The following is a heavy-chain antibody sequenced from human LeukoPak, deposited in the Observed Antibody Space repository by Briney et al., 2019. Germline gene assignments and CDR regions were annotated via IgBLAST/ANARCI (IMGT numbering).Heavy chain of an antibody. Sequence: GGSLRLSCEASGFTFSAYAMTWVRQAPGKGLEWVSSVGSDNKPHYSESVKGRFAISRDNSKNILFLHLNSLRAEDTALYYCARDLHYYVAMDFWGQGTTVTVSS. D-gene: IGHD3-10*02. CDR3: ARDLHYYVAMDF. CDR2: VGSDNKP. J-gene: IGHJ6*02. CDR1: GFTFSAYA. V-gene: IGHV3-23*01.